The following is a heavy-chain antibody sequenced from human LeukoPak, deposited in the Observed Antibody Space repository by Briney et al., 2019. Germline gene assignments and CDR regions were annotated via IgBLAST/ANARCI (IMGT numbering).Heavy chain of an antibody. CDR1: GFTFDDYG. Sequence: GGSLRLSCAASGFTFDDYGMSWVRQAPGKGLEWVSGINWNGGSTGYADSVKGRFTISRDNAKNSLYLQMNSLRAEDTALYYCARDQIFPVVRGVKRDYYYYYYMDVWGKGTTVTVSS. CDR2: INWNGGST. CDR3: ARDQIFPVVRGVKRDYYYYYYMDV. J-gene: IGHJ6*03. V-gene: IGHV3-20*04. D-gene: IGHD3-10*01.